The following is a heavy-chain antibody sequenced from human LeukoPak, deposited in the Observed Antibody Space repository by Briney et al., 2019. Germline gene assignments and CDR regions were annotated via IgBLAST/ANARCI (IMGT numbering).Heavy chain of an antibody. V-gene: IGHV3-30*18. CDR1: GFTFSTYA. Sequence: GGSLRLSCAASGFTFSTYAMHWVRQAPGKGLEWVALISYDGSTKSYADSVKGRFTISRDNSKNTLYLQMNSLRVEDTAIYYCAKALVRGDLDYWGQGTLVTVSS. J-gene: IGHJ4*02. D-gene: IGHD3-10*01. CDR2: ISYDGSTK. CDR3: AKALVRGDLDY.